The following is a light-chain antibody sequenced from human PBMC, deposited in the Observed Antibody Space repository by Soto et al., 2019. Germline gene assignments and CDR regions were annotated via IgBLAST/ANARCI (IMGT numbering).Light chain of an antibody. V-gene: IGKV1-27*01. Sequence: DIQMTQSPSSLSASVGDRVTITSRARQGISVYLAWYQQKPWKVPKLLIYGASTLQSGVTSRFSGSGSGTDFTLTISSLETEEGATYYCEKFNSAPLTVGHGTRVEIK. CDR3: EKFNSAPLT. CDR1: QGISVY. CDR2: GAS. J-gene: IGKJ5*01.